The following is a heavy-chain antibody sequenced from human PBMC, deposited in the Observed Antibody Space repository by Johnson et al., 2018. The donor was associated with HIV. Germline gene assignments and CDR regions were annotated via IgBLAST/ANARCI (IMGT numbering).Heavy chain of an antibody. CDR3: AKPLVGATRDDAFDV. J-gene: IGHJ3*01. D-gene: IGHD1-26*01. V-gene: IGHV3-30*02. CDR2: IRYDGSYK. Sequence: VQLVESGGGVVQPGRSLRLSCAASGFTFSGYAMHWVRQAPGKGLEWVAFIRYDGSYKNYVDSAKGRFTISRDNSKNTLYLQMNSLSAEDTAVYYCAKPLVGATRDDAFDVWGQGTMVTVSS. CDR1: GFTFSGYA.